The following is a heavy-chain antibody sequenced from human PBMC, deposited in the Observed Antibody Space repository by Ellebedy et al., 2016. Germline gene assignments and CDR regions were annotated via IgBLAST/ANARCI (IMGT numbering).Heavy chain of an antibody. V-gene: IGHV1-69*13. Sequence: SVKVSCXASGGTFSSYAISWVRQAPGQGLEWMGGIIPIFGTANYAQKFQGRVTITADESTSTAYMELSSLRSEDTAVYYCARAKYSSSWYPLYNWFDPWGQGTLVTVSS. CDR2: IIPIFGTA. D-gene: IGHD6-13*01. J-gene: IGHJ5*02. CDR3: ARAKYSSSWYPLYNWFDP. CDR1: GGTFSSYA.